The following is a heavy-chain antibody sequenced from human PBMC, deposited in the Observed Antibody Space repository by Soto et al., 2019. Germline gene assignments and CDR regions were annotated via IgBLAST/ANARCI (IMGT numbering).Heavy chain of an antibody. J-gene: IGHJ4*02. Sequence: GGSLRLSCAASGFTFSTYSMNWVRQAPGKGLEWVSYISSSSSSIFYADSVKGRFTISRDNSKNTLYLQMNSLRAEDTAVYYCAKDKWFGESSHFDYWGQGTLVTVSS. CDR1: GFTFSTYS. CDR3: AKDKWFGESSHFDY. CDR2: ISSSSSSI. V-gene: IGHV3-23*01. D-gene: IGHD3-10*01.